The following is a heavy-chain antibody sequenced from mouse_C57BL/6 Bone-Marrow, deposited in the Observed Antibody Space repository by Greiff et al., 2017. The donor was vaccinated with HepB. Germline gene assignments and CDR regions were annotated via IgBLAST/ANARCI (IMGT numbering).Heavy chain of an antibody. CDR3: ARRAGYCYWYFDV. Sequence: QVQLQQPGAELVKPGASVKMSCKATGYTFTSYWITWVKQRPGQGLEWIGDIYHGSGSTNYNEKFKRKATLTVDTSSSTAYMQLSSLTSEDSAVYYCARRAGYCYWYFDVWGTGTTVTVSS. CDR2: IYHGSGST. CDR1: GYTFTSYW. J-gene: IGHJ1*03. D-gene: IGHD2-3*01. V-gene: IGHV1-55*01.